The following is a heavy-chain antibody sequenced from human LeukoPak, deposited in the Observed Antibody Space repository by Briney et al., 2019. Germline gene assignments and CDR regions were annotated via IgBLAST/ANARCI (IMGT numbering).Heavy chain of an antibody. V-gene: IGHV1-2*02. D-gene: IGHD2-2*01. CDR3: ARDGGYCSSTSCYIFDY. CDR2: INPNSGGT. J-gene: IGHJ4*02. CDR1: GYTFTGYY. Sequence: ASVKVSCKASGYTFTGYYMHWVRQAPGQGLEWMGWINPNSGGTNYAQKFQGRVTMTRDTSISTAYMELSRLRSDDTAVYYCARDGGYCSSTSCYIFDYWGQGTLVTVSS.